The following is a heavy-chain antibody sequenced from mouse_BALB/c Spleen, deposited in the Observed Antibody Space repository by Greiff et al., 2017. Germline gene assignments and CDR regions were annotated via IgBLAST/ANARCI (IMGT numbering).Heavy chain of an antibody. Sequence: QVQLKESGAELVRPGTSVKVSCKASGYAFTNYLIEWVKQRPGQGLEWIGVINPGSGGTNYNEKFKGKATLTADKSSSTAYMQLSSLTSDDSAVYFCARSYYYGSSPYWYFDVWGAGTTVTVSS. CDR2: INPGSGGT. CDR1: GYAFTNYL. CDR3: ARSYYYGSSPYWYFDV. D-gene: IGHD1-1*01. V-gene: IGHV1-54*01. J-gene: IGHJ1*01.